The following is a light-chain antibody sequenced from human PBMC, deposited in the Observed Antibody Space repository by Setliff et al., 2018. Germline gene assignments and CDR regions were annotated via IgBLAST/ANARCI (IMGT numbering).Light chain of an antibody. Sequence: SYELTQPPSVSVAPGKTARISCAGNNIEDKNVNWYQQQPGQAPVLVIYYDKDRPAGVPERFSGSNSGSTATLTISRVEAGDEADYFCQVWDRDSDCVVFGGGTKGTVL. CDR2: YDK. CDR1: NIEDKN. CDR3: QVWDRDSDCVV. V-gene: IGLV3-21*01. J-gene: IGLJ2*01.